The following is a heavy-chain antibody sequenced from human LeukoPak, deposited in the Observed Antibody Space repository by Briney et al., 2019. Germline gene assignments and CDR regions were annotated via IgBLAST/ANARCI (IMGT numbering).Heavy chain of an antibody. CDR2: IWYDGSNK. D-gene: IGHD3-3*01. CDR1: GFTFSSYA. CDR3: ARDGSFWRGYPYYFDY. V-gene: IGHV3-33*08. J-gene: IGHJ4*02. Sequence: PGGSLRLSCAASGFTFSSYAMNWVRQAPGKGLEWVAIIWYDGSNKYYADSVKGRFTISRDNSKNTLYLQVNSLRAEDTAVYYCARDGSFWRGYPYYFDYWGQGTLVTVSS.